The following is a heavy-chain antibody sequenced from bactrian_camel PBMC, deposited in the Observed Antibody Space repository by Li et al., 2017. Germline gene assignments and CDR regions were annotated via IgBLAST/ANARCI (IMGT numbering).Heavy chain of an antibody. CDR1: GYTYSSIC. D-gene: IGHD6*01. J-gene: IGHJ6*01. CDR3: ANGVRRGHGCGRIVGDYGS. CDR2: FDSDGTT. Sequence: QLVESGGGSVQAGGSLRLSCVVSGYTYSSICMGWFRQHPGKEREGVATFDSDGTTSYADSVKGRFTASRGTERYTVHLQMNSLKPEDAGLYFCANGVRRGHGCGRIVGDYGSWGEGTQVTVS. V-gene: IGHV3S53*01.